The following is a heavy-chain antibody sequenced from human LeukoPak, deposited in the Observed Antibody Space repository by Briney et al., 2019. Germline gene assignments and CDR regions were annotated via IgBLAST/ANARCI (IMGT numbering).Heavy chain of an antibody. D-gene: IGHD3-10*01. CDR2: ISGSGGST. V-gene: IGHV3-23*01. CDR3: AKVLRPLWFGEPRYYFDY. CDR1: GFTFSSYA. J-gene: IGHJ4*02. Sequence: GGSLRLSCAASGFTFSSYAMSWVRQAPGGGREWVSAISGSGGSTYYADSVKGRFTISRENSKNTLYLQMNSLRAEDTAVYYCAKVLRPLWFGEPRYYFDYWGQGTLVTVSS.